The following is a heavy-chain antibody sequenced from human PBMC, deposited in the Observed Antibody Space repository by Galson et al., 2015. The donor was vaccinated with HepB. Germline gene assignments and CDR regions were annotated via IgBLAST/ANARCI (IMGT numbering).Heavy chain of an antibody. D-gene: IGHD2-15*01. V-gene: IGHV1-69*13. CDR2: IIPIFGTA. CDR1: GGTFSSYA. Sequence: SVKVSCKASGGTFSSYAISWVRQAPGQGLEWMGGIIPIFGTANYAQKFQGRVTITADESTSTAYMELSSLRSEDTAVYYCAREPPRGYCSGGSCRPGVLGDRFDYWGQGTLVTVSS. J-gene: IGHJ4*02. CDR3: AREPPRGYCSGGSCRPGVLGDRFDY.